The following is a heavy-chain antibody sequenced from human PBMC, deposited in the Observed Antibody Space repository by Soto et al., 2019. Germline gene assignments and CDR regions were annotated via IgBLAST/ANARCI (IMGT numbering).Heavy chain of an antibody. Sequence: QVQLVESGGGVVQPGRSLRLSCAASGFTFSSFAMHWVRQAPDKGLEWVAVISHDGSNKYYADSVKGRFTISRDNSKNTLYLQRSSLRTEDTAVYYCARDNYYDSSAIMGSFVAYWGQGTLVTFSS. CDR2: ISHDGSNK. CDR1: GFTFSSFA. V-gene: IGHV3-30-3*01. J-gene: IGHJ4*02. D-gene: IGHD3-22*01. CDR3: ARDNYYDSSAIMGSFVAY.